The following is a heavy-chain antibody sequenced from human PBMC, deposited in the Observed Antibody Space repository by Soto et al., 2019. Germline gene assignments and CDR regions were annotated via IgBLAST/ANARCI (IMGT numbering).Heavy chain of an antibody. CDR1: GGSFSGYY. CDR3: ARASAAAPLYYFGY. V-gene: IGHV4-34*01. J-gene: IGHJ4*02. Sequence: SETLSLTCAVYGGSFSGYYWSWIRQPPGKGLEWIGEINHSGSTNYNPSLKSRVTISVDTSKNQFSLKLSSVTAADTAVYYCARASAAAPLYYFGYWGQGTLVTVSS. CDR2: INHSGST. D-gene: IGHD6-13*01.